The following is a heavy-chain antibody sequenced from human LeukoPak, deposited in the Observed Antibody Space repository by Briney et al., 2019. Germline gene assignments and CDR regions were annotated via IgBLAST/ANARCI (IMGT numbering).Heavy chain of an antibody. J-gene: IGHJ4*02. Sequence: GGSLRLSCAASGFTFSSYWMSWVRQAPGKGLEWVANIKQDGSEKYYVDSVKGRFTISRGNAKNSLYLQMNSLRAEDTAVYYCARASYSSGWYYFDYWGQGTLVTVSS. D-gene: IGHD6-19*01. V-gene: IGHV3-7*04. CDR1: GFTFSSYW. CDR2: IKQDGSEK. CDR3: ARASYSSGWYYFDY.